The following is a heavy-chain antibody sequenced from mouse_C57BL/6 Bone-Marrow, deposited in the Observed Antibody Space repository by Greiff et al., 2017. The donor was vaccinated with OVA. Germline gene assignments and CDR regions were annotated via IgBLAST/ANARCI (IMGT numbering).Heavy chain of an antibody. Sequence: EVMLVESGGGLVKPGGSLKLSCAASGFTFSSYAMSWVRQTPEKRLEWVATISDGGSYTYYPDNVKGRFTISRDNAKNNLYLQMSHLKSEDTAMYYCARGVYYSNFFDYWGQGTTLTVSS. CDR2: ISDGGSYT. CDR1: GFTFSSYA. D-gene: IGHD2-5*01. CDR3: ARGVYYSNFFDY. J-gene: IGHJ2*01. V-gene: IGHV5-4*03.